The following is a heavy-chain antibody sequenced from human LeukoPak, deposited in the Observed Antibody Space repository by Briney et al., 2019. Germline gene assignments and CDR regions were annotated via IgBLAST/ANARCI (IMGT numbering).Heavy chain of an antibody. D-gene: IGHD2-2*01. CDR3: ARVGDIVVVPGVDAFDI. CDR1: GYTFSGYY. CDR2: INPNSGGT. J-gene: IGHJ3*02. Sequence: ASVKVSCKASGYTFSGYYMHWVRQAPGQALEWMGWINPNSGGTNYAQKFQGRVTMTGDTSISTAYMELSRLRSDDTAVYYCARVGDIVVVPGVDAFDIWGQGTMVTVSS. V-gene: IGHV1-2*02.